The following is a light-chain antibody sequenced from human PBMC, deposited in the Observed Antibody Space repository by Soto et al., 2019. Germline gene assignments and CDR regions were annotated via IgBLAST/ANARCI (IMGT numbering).Light chain of an antibody. J-gene: IGKJ4*01. V-gene: IGKV3-20*01. CDR2: GAS. CDR3: QQYGSSPLT. Sequence: EIVLTQSPGILSLSPGERATLSCRASQNVSNDFLAWYQQKPGQAPRLLIYGASTRATDVPDRFSGSGSGADFTLTISRLEPEDFAVYYCQQYGSSPLTFGGGTKVDIK. CDR1: QNVSNDF.